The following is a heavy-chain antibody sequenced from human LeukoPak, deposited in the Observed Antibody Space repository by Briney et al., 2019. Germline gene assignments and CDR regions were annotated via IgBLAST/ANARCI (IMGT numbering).Heavy chain of an antibody. Sequence: ASVTVSCKASGYTFTSYGISWVRQAPGQGLEWMGWISAYNGNTNYAQKLQGRVTMATDTSTSTAYMELRSLRSDDTAVYYCARDYDSSGYYSPPLGYWGQGTLVTVSS. CDR2: ISAYNGNT. D-gene: IGHD3-22*01. CDR3: ARDYDSSGYYSPPLGY. CDR1: GYTFTSYG. J-gene: IGHJ4*02. V-gene: IGHV1-18*01.